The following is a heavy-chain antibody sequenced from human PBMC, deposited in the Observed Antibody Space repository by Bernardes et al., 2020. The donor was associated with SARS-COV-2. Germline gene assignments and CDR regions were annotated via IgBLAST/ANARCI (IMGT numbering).Heavy chain of an antibody. V-gene: IGHV3-74*01. J-gene: IGHJ4*02. CDR1: GFTFRSYW. D-gene: IGHD1-26*01. CDR3: ARDAYSGSYYDN. CDR2: INSHGSSP. Sequence: GGSLRLSCAASGFTFRSYWMHWVRQAPGKGLVWVSRINSHGSSPIYADSVKGRFTISRDNAKNRLYLQMNSLRVEDTAVYYCARDAYSGSYYDNWGQGTLVTGSS.